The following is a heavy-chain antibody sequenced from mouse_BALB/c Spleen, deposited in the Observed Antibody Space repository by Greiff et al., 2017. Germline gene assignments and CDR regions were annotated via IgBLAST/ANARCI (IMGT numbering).Heavy chain of an antibody. CDR1: GFTFSSYA. CDR3: ARLDLYAMDY. CDR2: ISSGGSYT. Sequence: EVKLVESGGGLVKPGGSLKLSCAASGFTFSSYAMSWVRQTPEKRLEWVATISSGGSYTYYPDSVKGRFTISRDNATNTLYLQMSSVRSEDTAMYYCARLDLYAMDYWGQGTSVTVSA. V-gene: IGHV5-9-3*01. J-gene: IGHJ4*01.